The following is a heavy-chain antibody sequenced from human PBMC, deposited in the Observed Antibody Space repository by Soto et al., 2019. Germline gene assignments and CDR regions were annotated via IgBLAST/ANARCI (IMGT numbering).Heavy chain of an antibody. J-gene: IGHJ5*02. CDR1: GFTFSSYS. CDR3: ARDGKEIFGVVIRQFARRMGGLGWFDP. D-gene: IGHD3-3*01. CDR2: ISSSSSTI. V-gene: IGHV3-48*01. Sequence: GGSLRLSCAASGFTFSSYSMNWVRQAPGKGLEWVSYISSSSSTIYYADSVKGRFTISRDNAKNSLYLQMNSLRAEDTAVYYCARDGKEIFGVVIRQFARRMGGLGWFDPWGQGTLVTVSS.